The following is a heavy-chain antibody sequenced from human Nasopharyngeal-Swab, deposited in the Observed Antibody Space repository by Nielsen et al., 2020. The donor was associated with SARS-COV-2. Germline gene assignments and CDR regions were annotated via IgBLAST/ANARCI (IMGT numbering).Heavy chain of an antibody. V-gene: IGHV1-46*01. Sequence: WVRQAPGQGLEWMGIINPSGGSTSYAQKFQGRVTMTRDTSTSTVYMELSSLRSEDTAVYYCARSYSGYDYVGYWGQGTLVTVS. D-gene: IGHD5-12*01. CDR3: ARSYSGYDYVGY. CDR2: INPSGGST. J-gene: IGHJ4*02.